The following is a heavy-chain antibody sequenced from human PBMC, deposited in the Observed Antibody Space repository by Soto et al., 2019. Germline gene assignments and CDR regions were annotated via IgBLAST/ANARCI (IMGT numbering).Heavy chain of an antibody. CDR2: IFYSGTT. D-gene: IGHD2-2*01. J-gene: IGHJ4*02. CDR1: GGSIYSGGYY. CDR3: ARTYASSPYFDY. Sequence: QVQLQESGPGLVKPSQTLSLTCTVSGGSIYSGGYYWSWLRQHPGKGLEWIGYIFYSGTTYYNPSLKRRVTISLDTSKKQFSLKLTSLTAADTAVYYCARTYASSPYFDYWGQGTLVAVSS. V-gene: IGHV4-31*03.